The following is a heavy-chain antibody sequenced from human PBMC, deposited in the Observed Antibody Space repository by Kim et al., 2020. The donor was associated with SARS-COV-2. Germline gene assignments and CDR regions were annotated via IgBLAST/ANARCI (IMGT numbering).Heavy chain of an antibody. CDR1: GGSISSSSYY. V-gene: IGHV4-39*07. CDR3: ARWEWLAQEYNWFDP. Sequence: SETLSLTCTVSGGSISSSSYYWGWIRQPPGKGLEWIGSIYYSGSTYYNPSLKSRVTISVDTSKNQFSLKLSSVTAADTAVYYCARWEWLAQEYNWFDPWGQGTLVTVSS. J-gene: IGHJ5*02. D-gene: IGHD6-19*01. CDR2: IYYSGST.